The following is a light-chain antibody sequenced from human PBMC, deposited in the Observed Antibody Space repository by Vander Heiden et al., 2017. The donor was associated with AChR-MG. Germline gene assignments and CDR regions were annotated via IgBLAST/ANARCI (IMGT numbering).Light chain of an antibody. Sequence: QSALTQPRSVSGSPGQSVTISCTGTSRVVGGYNYVSWYQQHPGKAPKLMVYDVIKRPSGFPDRFSGSKSGNTASLTISGLQAEDEADYYCCSYAGSYTSWVFGGGTKLTVL. J-gene: IGLJ3*02. CDR1: SRVVGGYNY. CDR3: CSYAGSYTSWV. CDR2: DVI. V-gene: IGLV2-11*01.